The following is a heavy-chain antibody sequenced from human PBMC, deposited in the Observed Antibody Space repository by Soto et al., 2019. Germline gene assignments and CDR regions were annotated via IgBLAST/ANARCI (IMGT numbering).Heavy chain of an antibody. Sequence: TLSLTCTVSGGSISSGGYYWSWIRQHPGKGLEWIGYIYYSGSTYYNPSLKSRVTISVDTSKNQFSLKLSSVTAADTAVYYCARDAGYCSSTSCYSTRSWFDPWGQGTLVTVS. D-gene: IGHD2-2*01. V-gene: IGHV4-31*03. J-gene: IGHJ5*02. CDR2: IYYSGST. CDR3: ARDAGYCSSTSCYSTRSWFDP. CDR1: GGSISSGGYY.